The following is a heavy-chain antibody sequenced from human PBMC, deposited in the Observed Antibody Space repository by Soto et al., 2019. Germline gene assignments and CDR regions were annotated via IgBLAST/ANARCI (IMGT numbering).Heavy chain of an antibody. V-gene: IGHV5-51*01. Sequence: GESLKISCKGSGYRFSSYWIAWVRQMPGKGLEWMGIIYPGDSDTRYSPSFQGQVTMSVDKSNSTAYLHWSSLKSSDTAMYYCARQGSNGAYYYYGMDVWGQGTTVTVSS. CDR2: IYPGDSDT. CDR3: ARQGSNGAYYYYGMDV. CDR1: GYRFSSYW. D-gene: IGHD2-8*01. J-gene: IGHJ6*02.